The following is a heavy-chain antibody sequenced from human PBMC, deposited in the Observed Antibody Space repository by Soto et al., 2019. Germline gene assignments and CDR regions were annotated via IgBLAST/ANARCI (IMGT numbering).Heavy chain of an antibody. Sequence: VFSTTAQHTYSIHAVSSVPPSPGKGLEWMGGMIAIFDARTYAQKFQGRVTISADKSTKTGYMELSSLTSEDTAVYYCARSSTTYYYQSISYWPEKELDNWGQGPRVSVS. V-gene: IGHV1-69*06. CDR2: MIAIFDAR. J-gene: IGHJ4*02. D-gene: IGHD3-22*01. CDR3: ARSSTTYYYQSISYWPEKELDN. CDR1: QHTYSIHA.